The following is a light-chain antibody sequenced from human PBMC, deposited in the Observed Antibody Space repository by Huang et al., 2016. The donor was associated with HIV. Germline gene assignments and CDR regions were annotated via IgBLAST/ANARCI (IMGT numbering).Light chain of an antibody. V-gene: IGKV2-28*01. CDR1: QSLQNSNGYNY. J-gene: IGKJ4*01. CDR2: MVS. Sequence: DIVMTQSPISLPVTPGPPASISCRSSQSLQNSNGYNYLDWYVQKPGQSPRLLIYMVSNRASGVPDRFSGSGSGTDFTLKISRVEAEDVGVYYCMQALQTSFTFGGGTKVEIK. CDR3: MQALQTSFT.